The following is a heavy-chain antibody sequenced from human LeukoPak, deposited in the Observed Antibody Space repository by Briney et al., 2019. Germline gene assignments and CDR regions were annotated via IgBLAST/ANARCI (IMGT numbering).Heavy chain of an antibody. CDR3: AGGLLDSSGWTFYYYYGMDV. CDR1: GYTFTSYD. CDR2: MNPNSGNT. V-gene: IGHV1-8*01. D-gene: IGHD6-19*01. Sequence: ASVKVSCKASGYTFTSYDINWVRQATGQGLEWMGWMNPNSGNTGYAQKFQGRVTMTRNTSISTAYMELSSLRSEDTAVYYCAGGLLDSSGWTFYYYYGMDVWGQGTTVTVSS. J-gene: IGHJ6*02.